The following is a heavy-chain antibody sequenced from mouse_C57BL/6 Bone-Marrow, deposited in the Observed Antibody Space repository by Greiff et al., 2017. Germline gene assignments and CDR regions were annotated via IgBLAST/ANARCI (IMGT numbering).Heavy chain of an antibody. J-gene: IGHJ2*01. D-gene: IGHD2-3*01. CDR2: INPNYGTT. CDR1: GYSFTDYN. V-gene: IGHV1-39*01. Sequence: SGYSFTDYNMNWVKQSNGKSLEWIGVINPNYGTTSYNQKFKGKATLTVDQSSSTAYMQLNSLTSEDSAVYYCARWGWLPLAYWGQGTTLTVSP. CDR3: ARWGWLPLAY.